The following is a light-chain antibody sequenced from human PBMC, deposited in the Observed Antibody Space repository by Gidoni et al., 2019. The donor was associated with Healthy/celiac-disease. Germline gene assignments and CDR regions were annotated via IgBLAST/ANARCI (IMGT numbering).Light chain of an antibody. V-gene: IGKV1-39*01. Sequence: DIQMTHSPSSLSASVGDRVTITCRASQSISSYLNWYQQKPGKAPKLLIYAASSLQSGVPSRFSGSGSGTDFTLTISSLQPEDFATYYCQQSYSTPPITFXXXTRLEIK. CDR2: AAS. CDR1: QSISSY. CDR3: QQSYSTPPIT. J-gene: IGKJ5*01.